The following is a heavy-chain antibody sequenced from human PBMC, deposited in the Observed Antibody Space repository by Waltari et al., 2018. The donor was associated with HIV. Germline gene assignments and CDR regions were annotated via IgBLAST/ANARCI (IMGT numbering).Heavy chain of an antibody. J-gene: IGHJ4*02. V-gene: IGHV1-2*06. CDR3: TRIPKVGVYFDY. D-gene: IGHD2-8*01. CDR2: INPISGGT. CDR1: GYPFTGYY. Sequence: QVQLVQSGAEVKKPGASVKVSCKASGYPFTGYYIHWVRQAPGPGLEWMGRINPISGGTDYAQKFQGRVTMTRDTSISTAYMELRRLRSDDTAVYFCTRIPKVGVYFDYWGQGTLVTVSS.